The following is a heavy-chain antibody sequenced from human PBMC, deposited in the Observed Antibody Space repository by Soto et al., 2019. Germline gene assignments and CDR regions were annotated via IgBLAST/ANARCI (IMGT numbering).Heavy chain of an antibody. CDR1: GGTFSSYA. V-gene: IGHV1-69*13. CDR2: SIPIFGTA. D-gene: IGHD3-9*01. J-gene: IGHJ6*02. CDR3: ARDEDDILTGYKAYYYYGMDV. Sequence: SVKVSCKASGGTFSSYAISWVRQAPGQGLEWMGGSIPIFGTANYAQKFQGRVTITADESTSTAYMELSSLRSEDTAVYYCARDEDDILTGYKAYYYYGMDVWGQGTTVTVSS.